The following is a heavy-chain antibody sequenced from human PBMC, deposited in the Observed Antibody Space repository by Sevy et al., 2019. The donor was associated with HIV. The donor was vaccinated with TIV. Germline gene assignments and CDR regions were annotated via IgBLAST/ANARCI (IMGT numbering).Heavy chain of an antibody. CDR2: ISSSGSTI. CDR3: ARDRSIAARLGDYFDY. V-gene: IGHV3-11*01. CDR1: GFTFSDYY. Sequence: GGSLRLTCAASGFTFSDYYMRWIRQAPGKGLEWVSYISSSGSTIYYADSVKGRCTISRDNAKNSRNLQMNSLRAEDTAVYYCARDRSIAARLGDYFDYWGQGTLVTVSS. J-gene: IGHJ4*02. D-gene: IGHD6-6*01.